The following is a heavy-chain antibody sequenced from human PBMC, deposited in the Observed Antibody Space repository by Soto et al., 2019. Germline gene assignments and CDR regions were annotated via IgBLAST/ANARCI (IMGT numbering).Heavy chain of an antibody. CDR1: GFTFSSHG. V-gene: IGHV3-74*01. D-gene: IGHD3-16*01. CDR2: INSDGSST. J-gene: IGHJ3*02. CDR3: ARGLEAWGKPSVI. Sequence: EVQLVESGGGLVQPGGSLRLSCAASGFTFSSHGVHWVRQAPGKGLVWVSRINSDGSSTTYADSVRGRFTISRDHAKRTLYMQMNSLRAEDTAVYYCARGLEAWGKPSVIWAQGTLVTFSS.